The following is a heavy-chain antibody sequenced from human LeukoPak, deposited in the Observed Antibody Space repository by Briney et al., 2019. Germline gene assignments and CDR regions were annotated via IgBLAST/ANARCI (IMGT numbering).Heavy chain of an antibody. CDR3: AKDGGSQEKNLNYYYYYMDV. Sequence: GGSLRLSCAASGFTFSSYAMSWVRQAPGKGLEWVSAISGSGGSTYYADSVKGRFTISRDNSKNTLYLQMNSLRAEDTAVYYCAKDGGSQEKNLNYYYYYMDVWGKGTTVTVSS. J-gene: IGHJ6*03. CDR1: GFTFSSYA. V-gene: IGHV3-23*01. CDR2: ISGSGGST. D-gene: IGHD1-26*01.